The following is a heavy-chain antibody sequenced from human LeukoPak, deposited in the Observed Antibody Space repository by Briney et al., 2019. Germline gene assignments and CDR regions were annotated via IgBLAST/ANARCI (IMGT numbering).Heavy chain of an antibody. CDR2: INTDGSST. Sequence: RSGGSLRLSCAASGFTFSSYWMHWVRHAPGKGLVWVSRINTDGSSTSYADSVKGRFTISRDNAKNTLYLQMNSLRAEDTAVYYCARGGANGAFDIWGQGTMVTVSS. J-gene: IGHJ3*02. CDR3: ARGGANGAFDI. CDR1: GFTFSSYW. D-gene: IGHD2-8*01. V-gene: IGHV3-74*01.